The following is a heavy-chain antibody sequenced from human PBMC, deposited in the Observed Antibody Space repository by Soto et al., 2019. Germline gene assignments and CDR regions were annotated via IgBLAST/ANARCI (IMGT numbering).Heavy chain of an antibody. CDR1: GFSLRLYS. Sequence: GGSLRLSCEASGFSLRLYSINWVRQVPGKGLEWLASISSSSNYIYYGDSVKGRFTASRDNAKNSVFLQMDSLRVEDTAVYYCARFDAARQSSRACDVWGQGTKVTVSS. D-gene: IGHD6-6*01. CDR2: ISSSSNYI. J-gene: IGHJ3*01. V-gene: IGHV3-21*01. CDR3: ARFDAARQSSRACDV.